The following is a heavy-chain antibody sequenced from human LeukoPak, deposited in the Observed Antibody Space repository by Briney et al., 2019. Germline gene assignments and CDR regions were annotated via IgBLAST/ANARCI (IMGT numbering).Heavy chain of an antibody. CDR1: GFTFSSYG. Sequence: GGSLRLSCAASGFTFSSYGMHWVRQAPGKGLEWVAFIRYDGSNKYYADSVKGRFTISRDNSQNTLYLQMNSLRAEDTALYYCARSVVPATNYYYYYYMDVWGKGTTVTVSS. CDR2: IRYDGSNK. V-gene: IGHV3-30*02. D-gene: IGHD3-22*01. CDR3: ARSVVPATNYYYYYYMDV. J-gene: IGHJ6*03.